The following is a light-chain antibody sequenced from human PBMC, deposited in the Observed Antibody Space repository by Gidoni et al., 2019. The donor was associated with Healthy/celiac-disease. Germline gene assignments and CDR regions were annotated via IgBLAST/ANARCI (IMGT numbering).Light chain of an antibody. Sequence: EIVLTQSPATLSVSPGARATLSCRASQSVSSNLAWYQQKPGQAPRLLIYGASTRATGIPARFRGSGSGTEFTLTISSLQSEDFAVYYCQQYNNWPPITFGQGTRLEIK. V-gene: IGKV3-15*01. CDR3: QQYNNWPPIT. CDR2: GAS. J-gene: IGKJ5*01. CDR1: QSVSSN.